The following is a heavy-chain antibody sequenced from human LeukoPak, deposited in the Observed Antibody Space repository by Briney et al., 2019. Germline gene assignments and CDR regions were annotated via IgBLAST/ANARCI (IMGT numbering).Heavy chain of an antibody. J-gene: IGHJ6*03. D-gene: IGHD2-2*01. CDR2: INHSGST. CDR1: GGSFSGYY. Sequence: SETLSLTCAVYGGSFSGYYWSWIRQPPGKGLEWIGEINHSGSTNYNPSPKSRVTISVDTSKNQFSLKLSSVTAADTAVYYCARGVGCSGTSCRYYYYYYMDVWGKGTTVTVSS. V-gene: IGHV4-34*01. CDR3: ARGVGCSGTSCRYYYYYYMDV.